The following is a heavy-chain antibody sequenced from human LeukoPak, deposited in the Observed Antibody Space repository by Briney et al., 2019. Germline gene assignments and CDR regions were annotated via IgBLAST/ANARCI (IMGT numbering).Heavy chain of an antibody. CDR3: ASACTSCYPVRYYYYMDV. Sequence: ASVKVSCKASGYTFTGYYMHWVRQAPGQGLEWMGWINPNSGGTNYAQKFQGRVTMTRDTSISTAYMELSRLRSDDTAVYYCASACTSCYPVRYYYYMDVWGKGTTVTVSS. CDR1: GYTFTGYY. J-gene: IGHJ6*03. D-gene: IGHD2-2*01. CDR2: INPNSGGT. V-gene: IGHV1-2*02.